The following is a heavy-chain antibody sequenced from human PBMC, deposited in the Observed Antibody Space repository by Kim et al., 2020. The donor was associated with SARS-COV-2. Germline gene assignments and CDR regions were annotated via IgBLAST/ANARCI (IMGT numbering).Heavy chain of an antibody. D-gene: IGHD3-22*01. Sequence: GGSLRLSCAASGFSFSGSDIHWVRQASGKGLEWVGRIRSKTNTYATAYAASVQGRFTISRDDSENTAYLQMSSLKTEDTAVYYCTRRVWDYHSSGDFDYWGQGTLVTVSS. J-gene: IGHJ4*02. CDR1: GFSFSGSD. V-gene: IGHV3-73*01. CDR2: IRSKTNTYAT. CDR3: TRRVWDYHSSGDFDY.